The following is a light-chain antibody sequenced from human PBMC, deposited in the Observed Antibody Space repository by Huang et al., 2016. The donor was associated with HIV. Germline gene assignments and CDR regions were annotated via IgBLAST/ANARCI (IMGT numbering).Light chain of an antibody. J-gene: IGKJ4*01. Sequence: EIVLTQSPATLSLSPGERATLSCRASQSVSSYLAWYQQRPGQAPRLLIDDAANRATGIPARCSGSGSGTDFTLTISSLEPEDFAVYYCQQRSNWPPLTFGGGTKVEIK. V-gene: IGKV3-11*01. CDR1: QSVSSY. CDR2: DAA. CDR3: QQRSNWPPLT.